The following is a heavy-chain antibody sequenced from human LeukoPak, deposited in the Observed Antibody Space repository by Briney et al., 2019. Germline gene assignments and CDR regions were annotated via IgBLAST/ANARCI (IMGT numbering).Heavy chain of an antibody. Sequence: KTSETLSLTCTVSGGSISSGDYYWSWIRQPPGKGLEWIGYIYYSGSTYYNPSLKGRVTMSVDTSKNQFSLKLSSVTAADTAVYYCARAPTVQYRGGFGYWGQGTLVTVSS. CDR2: IYYSGST. J-gene: IGHJ4*02. CDR3: ARAPTVQYRGGFGY. CDR1: GGSISSGDYY. D-gene: IGHD3-16*01. V-gene: IGHV4-30-4*01.